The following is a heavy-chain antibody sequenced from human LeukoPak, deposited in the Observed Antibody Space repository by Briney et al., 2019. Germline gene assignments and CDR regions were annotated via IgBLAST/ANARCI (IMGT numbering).Heavy chain of an antibody. D-gene: IGHD4-11*01. J-gene: IGHJ5*02. V-gene: IGHV4-4*07. CDR2: IYNSGTI. CDR1: GGSISGYY. CDR3: TRDKYSNYGNWLVP. Sequence: SETLSLTCSVSGGSISGYYWSWIRQPAGKGLEWIGHIYNSGTINYNPSLKSRVTMSVDTSKNHFSLKLRSVTAADTAVYYCTRDKYSNYGNWLVPWGQGTRVTVS.